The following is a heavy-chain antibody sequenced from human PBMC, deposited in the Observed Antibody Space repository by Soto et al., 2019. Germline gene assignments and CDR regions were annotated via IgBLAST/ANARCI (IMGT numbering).Heavy chain of an antibody. CDR1: GYRLTEYY. Sequence: GASVKVSCKASGYRLTEYYLHWVRQAAGQGLEWMGWINPTTGGTTYAQKFEGRVTMTRDRSVNTAYMELSRLRSDDTALYFCARASGSPITVYAPLGLWGEGSLVIVS. CDR3: ARASGSPITVYAPLGL. J-gene: IGHJ4*02. D-gene: IGHD2-2*01. V-gene: IGHV1-2*02. CDR2: INPTTGGT.